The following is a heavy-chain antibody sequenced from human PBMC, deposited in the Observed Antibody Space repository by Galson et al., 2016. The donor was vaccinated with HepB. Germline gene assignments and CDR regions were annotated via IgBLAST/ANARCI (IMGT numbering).Heavy chain of an antibody. D-gene: IGHD3-9*01. V-gene: IGHV6-1*01. CDR1: GDSVSSNDAA. Sequence: CAISGDSVSSNDAAWNWIRQSPSRGLEWLGRTYYRSNWVYEYAISLRSRLSITPDTSANQVSLPLHSVTPDDTAVYFCAKSFDWISRGGVDWFDSWGQGTNPEPSGDQGSRDVHSVTPDGTAVYFCAKSFDWISRGGVDWLDSWGQGTLVTVSS. CDR2: TYYRSNWVY. J-gene: IGHJ5*01. CDR3: AKSFDWISRGGVDWFDSWGQGTNPEPSGDQGSRDVHSVTPDGTAVYFCAKSFDWISRGGVDWLDS.